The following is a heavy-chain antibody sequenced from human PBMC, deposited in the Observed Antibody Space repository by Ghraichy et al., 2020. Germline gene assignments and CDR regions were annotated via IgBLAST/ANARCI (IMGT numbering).Heavy chain of an antibody. CDR3: TTEAVGATSGPDAFDI. CDR1: GFTFSNAW. V-gene: IGHV3-15*01. CDR2: IKSKTDGGTT. Sequence: GGSLRLSCAASGFTFSNAWMSWVRQAPGKGLEWVGRIKSKTDGGTTDYAAPVKGRFTISRDDSKNTLYLQMNSLKTEDTAVYYCTTEAVGATSGPDAFDIWGQGTMVTVSS. D-gene: IGHD1-26*01. J-gene: IGHJ3*02.